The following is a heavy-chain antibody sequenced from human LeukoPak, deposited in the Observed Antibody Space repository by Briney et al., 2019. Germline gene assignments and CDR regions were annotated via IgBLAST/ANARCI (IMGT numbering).Heavy chain of an antibody. Sequence: GGSLRFSCLTSGFTFSTNAMSWVRQAPGKGLEWISGISGSGASTYYADSVTGRLTISRDNSRNTLYLQMNSLRGDDTAVYYCAKDVGKWESLHFFDYWGQGTLVTVSS. D-gene: IGHD1-26*01. V-gene: IGHV3-23*01. J-gene: IGHJ4*02. CDR3: AKDVGKWESLHFFDY. CDR1: GFTFSTNA. CDR2: ISGSGAST.